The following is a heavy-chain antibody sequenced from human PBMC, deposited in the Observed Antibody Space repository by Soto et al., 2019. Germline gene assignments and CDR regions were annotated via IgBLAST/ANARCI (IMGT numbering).Heavy chain of an antibody. D-gene: IGHD4-17*01. CDR1: GGTFSSYS. CDR3: ARDGVRHYGGIDY. V-gene: IGHV1-69*01. CDR2: IIPIFGTA. J-gene: IGHJ4*02. Sequence: QVQLVQSGAEVKKQGSSVKFSCKASGGTFSSYSINWVRQAPGPGLEWMGEIIPIFGTANYAQKFQGRVTTTADESTSTAYMELSSLISDDTAVYYCARDGVRHYGGIDYWGQGTLVTVSS.